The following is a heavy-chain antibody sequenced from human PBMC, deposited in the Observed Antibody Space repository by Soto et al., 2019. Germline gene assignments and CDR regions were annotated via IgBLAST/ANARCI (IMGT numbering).Heavy chain of an antibody. J-gene: IGHJ4*02. V-gene: IGHV3-21*01. CDR2: ISSSSSYI. CDR1: GFTFSSYS. CDR3: ARGYSSSWYAVH. Sequence: EVQLVESGGGLVKPGGSLRLSCAASGFTFSSYSMNWVRQAPGKGLEWVSSISSSSSYIYYADSVKGRFTISRDNAKNSLYLQMNSLRAEDTAVYYCARGYSSSWYAVHWGQGTLVTVSS. D-gene: IGHD6-13*01.